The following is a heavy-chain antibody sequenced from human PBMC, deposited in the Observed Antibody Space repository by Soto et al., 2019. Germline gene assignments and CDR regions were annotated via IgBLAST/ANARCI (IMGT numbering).Heavy chain of an antibody. Sequence: QVQLVQSGAEVKKPGSSVKVSCTASGGTFSSYAISWVRQAPGQGLEWMGGIIPIFGTANYAQKFQGRVTITADESTSTAYMELSSLRSYDTAVYYCARGPWATDYDYYYGMDVWGQGTTVTVSS. CDR3: ARGPWATDYDYYYGMDV. J-gene: IGHJ6*02. V-gene: IGHV1-69*01. CDR1: GGTFSSYA. CDR2: IIPIFGTA. D-gene: IGHD5-12*01.